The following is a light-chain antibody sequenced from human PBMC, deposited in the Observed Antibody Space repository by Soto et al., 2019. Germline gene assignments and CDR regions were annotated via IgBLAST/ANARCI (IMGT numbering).Light chain of an antibody. CDR3: QQYNIYPYT. CDR2: KAS. V-gene: IGKV1-5*03. CDR1: QSISTW. J-gene: IGKJ2*01. Sequence: DIQMTQSPSTLSASVGDRVALTCLASQSISTWLSWYQQKPGKAPKLLIYKASSLDSGVPSRFSGSGSGAEFTLTIRSLQPDDLATYYCQQYNIYPYTFSQGTTLEIK.